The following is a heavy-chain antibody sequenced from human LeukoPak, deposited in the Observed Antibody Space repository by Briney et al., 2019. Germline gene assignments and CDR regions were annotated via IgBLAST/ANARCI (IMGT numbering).Heavy chain of an antibody. CDR2: IYSGGST. CDR3: ARGGRSYYGSGSIDY. V-gene: IGHV3-66*01. CDR1: GFTVSSNY. Sequence: GGSLRLSCAASGFTVSSNYMSWVRQAPGKGPEWVSVIYSGGSTYYADSVKGRFTISRDNSKNTLYLQMNSLRAEDTAVYYCARGGRSYYGSGSIDYWGQGTLVTVSS. J-gene: IGHJ4*02. D-gene: IGHD3-10*01.